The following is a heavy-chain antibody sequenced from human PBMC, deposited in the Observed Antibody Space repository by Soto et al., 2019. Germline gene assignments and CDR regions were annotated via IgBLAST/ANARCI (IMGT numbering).Heavy chain of an antibody. Sequence: GGSLRLSCASSGFTFSSHAMKWVRQAPGKGLEWVSLIGESGTPTYYADSVKGRFTISRDNSGNTLYLQMNSLKTEDTAVYYCARDQYCGGSTCYRTGMGVWGQGTTVTVSS. CDR1: GFTFSSHA. D-gene: IGHD2-2*01. J-gene: IGHJ6*02. V-gene: IGHV3-23*01. CDR2: IGESGTPT. CDR3: ARDQYCGGSTCYRTGMGV.